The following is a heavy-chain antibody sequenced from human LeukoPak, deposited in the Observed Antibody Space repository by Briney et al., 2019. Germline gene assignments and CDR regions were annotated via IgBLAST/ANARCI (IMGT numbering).Heavy chain of an antibody. Sequence: PGGSLSLSCATCGFTFDDYGMSWVRQAPGKGLEWVSGINWNGGSSGYADSVKGRFSISRDNAKNSLYLQMNSLRAEDMALYYCAKSSYYDFWSGYDAFDIWGQGTMVTVSS. V-gene: IGHV3-20*04. CDR3: AKSSYYDFWSGYDAFDI. J-gene: IGHJ3*02. CDR1: GFTFDDYG. CDR2: INWNGGSS. D-gene: IGHD3-3*01.